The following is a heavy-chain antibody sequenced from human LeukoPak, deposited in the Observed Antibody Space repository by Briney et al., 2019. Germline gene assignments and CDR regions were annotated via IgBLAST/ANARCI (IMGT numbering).Heavy chain of an antibody. CDR3: ASIQQLDGYYYYYGMDV. Sequence: GGSLRLSCAASGFTFSSYSMNWVRQAPGKGLEWVSSISSSSSYIYYADSVEGRFTISRDNAKNSLYLQMNSLRAEDTAVYYCASIQQLDGYYYYYGMDVWGQGTTVTVSS. CDR2: ISSSSSYI. D-gene: IGHD6-13*01. J-gene: IGHJ6*02. V-gene: IGHV3-21*01. CDR1: GFTFSSYS.